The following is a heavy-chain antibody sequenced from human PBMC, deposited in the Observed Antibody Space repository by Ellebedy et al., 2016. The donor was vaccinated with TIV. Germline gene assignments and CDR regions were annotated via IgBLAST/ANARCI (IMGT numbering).Heavy chain of an antibody. CDR3: AKLYPAHQEMSSGSYYDY. J-gene: IGHJ4*02. D-gene: IGHD1-26*01. CDR1: GFTFSSYA. Sequence: PGGSLRLSCAASGFTFSSYAMSWVRKAPGKGLERVSAISGSDGSTSYADSVKGRFTISRDNSKNTLYLQMNSLRAEDTAVYYCAKLYPAHQEMSSGSYYDYWGQGTLVTVSS. CDR2: ISGSDGST. V-gene: IGHV3-23*01.